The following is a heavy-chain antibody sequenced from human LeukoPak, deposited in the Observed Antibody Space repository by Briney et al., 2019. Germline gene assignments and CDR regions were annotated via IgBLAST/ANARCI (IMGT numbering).Heavy chain of an antibody. J-gene: IGHJ6*03. Sequence: SGTLSLTCAVSGGSISSSNWWSWVRQPPGKGLEWIGEIYHSGGTNYNPSLKSRVTISADKSKNQVSLKLTSVTAADTAVYYCARLSVIVGSTLEYYYYYMDVWGQGTTVTVSS. V-gene: IGHV4-4*02. CDR1: GGSISSSNW. CDR3: ARLSVIVGSTLEYYYYYMDV. CDR2: IYHSGGT. D-gene: IGHD1-26*01.